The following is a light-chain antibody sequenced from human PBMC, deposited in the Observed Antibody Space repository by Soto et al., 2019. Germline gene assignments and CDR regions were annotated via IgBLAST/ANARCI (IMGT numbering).Light chain of an antibody. V-gene: IGLV3-21*02. Sequence: YELTQAPSVSEAPGQTAMITCGGNNIAIKSVHLYKQKPRQAPVLVVYYDGDRTSGISERVSGSTSGNTATLAITRVEARDEADDHCQVWDSSSDHRVVFGGGTKLTVL. CDR3: QVWDSSSDHRVV. J-gene: IGLJ2*01. CDR2: YDG. CDR1: NIAIKS.